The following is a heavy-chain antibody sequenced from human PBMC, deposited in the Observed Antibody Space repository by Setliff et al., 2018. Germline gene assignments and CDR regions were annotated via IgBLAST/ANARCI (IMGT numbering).Heavy chain of an antibody. Sequence: GGSLRLSCEASGFSFNRHWMTWVRQAPGKGLEWVANMKQDGSEIYYVDSVKGRFTISRDNAKYSLYLQMNSLRVEDTAVYYCARDPTWGAFDIWGHGTMVTVSS. CDR2: MKQDGSEI. CDR1: GFSFNRHW. CDR3: ARDPTWGAFDI. J-gene: IGHJ3*02. D-gene: IGHD7-27*01. V-gene: IGHV3-7*03.